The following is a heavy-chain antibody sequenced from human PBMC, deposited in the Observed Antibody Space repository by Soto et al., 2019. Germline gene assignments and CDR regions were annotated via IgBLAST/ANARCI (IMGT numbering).Heavy chain of an antibody. J-gene: IGHJ3*02. D-gene: IGHD4-17*01. CDR3: ALHYGDYVAFDI. CDR1: GYTFTGYY. CDR2: INPNSGGT. V-gene: IGHV1-2*04. Sequence: ASVKVSCKASGYTFTGYYMHWVRQAPGQGLEWMGWINPNSGGTNYAQKFQGWVTMTRDTFISTAYMELSRLRSDDTAVYYCALHYGDYVAFDIWGQGTMVTVSS.